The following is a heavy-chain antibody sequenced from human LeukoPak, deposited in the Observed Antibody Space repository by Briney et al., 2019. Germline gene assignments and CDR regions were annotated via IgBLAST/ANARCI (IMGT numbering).Heavy chain of an antibody. CDR1: GGSISSSSYY. CDR3: AAYSYDYGDNWFDP. D-gene: IGHD4-17*01. V-gene: IGHV4-39*01. CDR2: IYYSGST. Sequence: PSETLSLTCTVSGGSISSSSYYWGWIRQPPGKGLVWIGSIYYSGSTYYNPSLKSRVTISVDTSKNQFSLRLSSVTAADTAVYYCAAYSYDYGDNWFDPWGQGTLVTVSS. J-gene: IGHJ5*02.